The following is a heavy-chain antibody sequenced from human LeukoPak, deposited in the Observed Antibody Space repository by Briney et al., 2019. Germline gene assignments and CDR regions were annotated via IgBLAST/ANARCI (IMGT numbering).Heavy chain of an antibody. Sequence: PSETLSLTCAVYGGSFSGYYWSWIRQPPGKGLEWIGEINHSGSTNYNPSLKSRVTISVDTSKNQFSLKLSSVTAADTAVYYCARASCSGGCCYGLNAGYYGMEVWGQGTTVTVSS. V-gene: IGHV4-34*01. CDR1: GGSFSGYY. D-gene: IGHD2-15*01. CDR3: ARASCSGGCCYGLNAGYYGMEV. CDR2: INHSGST. J-gene: IGHJ6*02.